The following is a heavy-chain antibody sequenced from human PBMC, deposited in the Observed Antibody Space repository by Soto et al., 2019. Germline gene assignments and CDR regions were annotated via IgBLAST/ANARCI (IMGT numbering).Heavy chain of an antibody. CDR1: GYTLTELS. CDR3: ATAYKRYSSGWYYFDY. D-gene: IGHD6-19*01. J-gene: IGHJ4*02. CDR2: FDPEDGET. V-gene: IGHV1-24*01. Sequence: ASVKVSCKVSGYTLTELSMHWVRQAPGKGLEWMGGFDPEDGETIYAQNFQGRVTMTEDPSTDTAYMELSSLRSEDTAVYYCATAYKRYSSGWYYFDYWGQGTLVTVSS.